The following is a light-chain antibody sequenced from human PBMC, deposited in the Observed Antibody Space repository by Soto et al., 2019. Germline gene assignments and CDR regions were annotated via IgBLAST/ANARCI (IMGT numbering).Light chain of an antibody. CDR3: QQRSNWPPLT. J-gene: IGKJ5*01. Sequence: EIVVTQSPATLSLSPGERATLSCSASQSVSSYLAWYQQKPGQAPRLLIYDASNRATGIPARFSGSGSGTDFTLTISSLEPEDFAVYYCQQRSNWPPLTFGQGTRLDI. CDR2: DAS. CDR1: QSVSSY. V-gene: IGKV3-11*01.